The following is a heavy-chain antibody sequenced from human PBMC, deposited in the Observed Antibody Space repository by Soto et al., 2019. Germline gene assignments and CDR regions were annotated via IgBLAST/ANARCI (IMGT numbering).Heavy chain of an antibody. CDR3: AKDHPRMTSCYFFEY. CDR1: GFTFSTYA. D-gene: IGHD2-15*01. CDR2: VSASGLNT. Sequence: EVQLLESGGKLVQPGGSLTLSCAASGFTFSTYAMAWVRQAPGKGLEWVSGVSASGLNTDYADPVKGRFYISRDNSKNTVSLDMNCRRAEDTALYDWAKDHPRMTSCYFFEYWGQGTPVTVSS. J-gene: IGHJ4*02. V-gene: IGHV3-23*01.